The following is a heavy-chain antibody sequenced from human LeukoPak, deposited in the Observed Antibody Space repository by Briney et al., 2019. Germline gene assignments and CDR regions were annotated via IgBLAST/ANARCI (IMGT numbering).Heavy chain of an antibody. Sequence: GASVKVSCKASGYTFTSYGISWVRQAPGQGLEWMGWISAYNGNTNYAQKLQGRVTMTTDTSTSTAYMELRSLRSDDMAVYYCAREYSSGWYRDYYYYMDVWGKGTTVTVSS. J-gene: IGHJ6*03. V-gene: IGHV1-18*03. D-gene: IGHD6-19*01. CDR1: GYTFTSYG. CDR3: AREYSSGWYRDYYYYMDV. CDR2: ISAYNGNT.